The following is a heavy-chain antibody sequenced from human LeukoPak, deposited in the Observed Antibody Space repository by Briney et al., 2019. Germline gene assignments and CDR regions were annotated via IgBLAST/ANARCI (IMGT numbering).Heavy chain of an antibody. CDR3: ACLEAGYFDY. Sequence: PSETLSLTCTVSGGSISSSSYYWGWIRQPPGKGLEWIGSIYYSGSTYYNPSLKSRVTISVDTSKNQFSLKLSSVTAADTAVYYCACLEAGYFDYWGQGTLVTVSS. CDR1: GGSISSSSYY. J-gene: IGHJ4*02. D-gene: IGHD6-19*01. CDR2: IYYSGST. V-gene: IGHV4-39*07.